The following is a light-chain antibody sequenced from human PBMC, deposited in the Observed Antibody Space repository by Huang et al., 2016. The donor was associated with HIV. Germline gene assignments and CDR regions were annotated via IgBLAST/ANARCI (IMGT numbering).Light chain of an antibody. CDR1: QSISNY. Sequence: DIQMTQSPSSLSASVGDTVTIPCRASQSISNYLNWYQQRPGKAPKLLISAASSLQSGVSSRFSGSGSWTDFTLSISSLQAEEFVTYYCQQSYTTPPTFGHGTKVEVK. J-gene: IGKJ1*01. V-gene: IGKV1-39*01. CDR3: QQSYTTPPT. CDR2: AAS.